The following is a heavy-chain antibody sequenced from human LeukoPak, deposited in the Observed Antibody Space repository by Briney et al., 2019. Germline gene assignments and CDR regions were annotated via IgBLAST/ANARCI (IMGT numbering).Heavy chain of an antibody. J-gene: IGHJ4*02. V-gene: IGHV1-8*02. CDR1: GYTFTNYD. CDR2: MSPGSGYT. Sequence: ASAKVSCKTSGYTFTNYDINWERQATGQGLEWLGWMSPGSGYTGYAQKFQGRVTMTRDISITTAYVELSSLRSEDTAVYYCARGIEAGVDYWGQGTLVTVPS. CDR3: ARGIEAGVDY. D-gene: IGHD6-25*01.